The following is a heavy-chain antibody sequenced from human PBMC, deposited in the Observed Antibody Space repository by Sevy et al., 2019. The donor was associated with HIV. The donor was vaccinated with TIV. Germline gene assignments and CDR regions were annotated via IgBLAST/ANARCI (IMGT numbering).Heavy chain of an antibody. Sequence: GGSLRLSCAASGFTFSTYHMEWVRQAPGKGLQWVSSISRNNDYIYYSDSVRGRFAISRDNAKNSLYLQMNSLRAEDTTIYYCVTLTGRGYGRFYVDYWGQGILVTVSS. J-gene: IGHJ4*02. CDR2: ISRNNDYI. D-gene: IGHD1-20*01. CDR1: GFTFSTYH. V-gene: IGHV3-21*01. CDR3: VTLTGRGYGRFYVDY.